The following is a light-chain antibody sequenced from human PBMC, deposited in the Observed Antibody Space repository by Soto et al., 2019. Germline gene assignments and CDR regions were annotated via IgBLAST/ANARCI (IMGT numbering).Light chain of an antibody. CDR1: QSVSSN. CDR2: GAS. V-gene: IGKV3-15*01. CDR3: QQYNAWPSIT. J-gene: IGKJ5*01. Sequence: IVMTQARAPLYVSPGERATLSCRASQSVSSNLGWYHQKPGQPPRLLIYGASTRATGIPARFSGSGSGTEFTLTISSLQSEDFAVYYCQQYNAWPSITFGQGTRLEIK.